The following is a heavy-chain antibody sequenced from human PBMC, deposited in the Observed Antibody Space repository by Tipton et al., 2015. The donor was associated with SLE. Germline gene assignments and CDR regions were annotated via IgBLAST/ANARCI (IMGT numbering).Heavy chain of an antibody. V-gene: IGHV4-34*01. J-gene: IGHJ5*02. D-gene: IGHD3-16*01. CDR2: INHDGST. Sequence: TLSLTCVVYGGSFSGYYRSWIRQPPGKGLEWIGEINHDGSTNYSPSLKSRVTISLDGSQNKLSLNLRSVTAADTAVYYCARQGGRQWFDPWGQGTLVTVSS. CDR1: GGSFSGYY. CDR3: ARQGGRQWFDP.